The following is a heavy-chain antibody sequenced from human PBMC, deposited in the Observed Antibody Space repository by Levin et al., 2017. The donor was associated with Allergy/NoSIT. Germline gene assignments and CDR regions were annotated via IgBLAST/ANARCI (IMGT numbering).Heavy chain of an antibody. Sequence: SVKVSCKASGFTFTSSAMQWVRQARGQRLEWIGWIVVGSGNTNYAQKFQERVTITRDMSTSTAYMELSSLRSEDTAVYYCAADSVYYYDSSGYGAFDIWGQGTMVTVSS. J-gene: IGHJ3*02. CDR3: AADSVYYYDSSGYGAFDI. V-gene: IGHV1-58*02. CDR2: IVVGSGNT. CDR1: GFTFTSSA. D-gene: IGHD3-22*01.